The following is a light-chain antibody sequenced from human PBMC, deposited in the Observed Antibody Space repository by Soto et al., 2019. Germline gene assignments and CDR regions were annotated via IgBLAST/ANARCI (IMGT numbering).Light chain of an antibody. CDR3: QQGNTWPWT. CDR1: QSVGSS. Sequence: EIVLTQSPATLSFSPGERATLSCRASQSVGSSLAWYQQKLGQAPRLLIYAASDRATGIPGRFSGSGSGTDFTLIISSLEPEDFAFYYCQQGNTWPWTFGQGTKVDIK. J-gene: IGKJ1*01. CDR2: AAS. V-gene: IGKV3-11*01.